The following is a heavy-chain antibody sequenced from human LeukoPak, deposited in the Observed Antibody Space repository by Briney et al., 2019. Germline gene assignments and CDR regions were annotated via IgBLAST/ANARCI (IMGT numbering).Heavy chain of an antibody. Sequence: GGSLRLSCAASGFTFSSFALSWVRQAPGKGLEWVAVISYDGRNKYYADSVKGRFTISRDNSKNTLYLQMNSLRAEDTAVYYCAREYDASDYWGQGTLVTVSS. CDR3: AREYDASDY. V-gene: IGHV3-30-3*01. J-gene: IGHJ4*02. CDR1: GFTFSSFA. CDR2: ISYDGRNK. D-gene: IGHD3-16*01.